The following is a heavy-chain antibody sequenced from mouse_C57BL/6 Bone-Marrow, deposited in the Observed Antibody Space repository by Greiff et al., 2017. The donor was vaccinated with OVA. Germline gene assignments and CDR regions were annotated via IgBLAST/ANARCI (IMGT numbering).Heavy chain of an antibody. CDR2: INPNYGST. V-gene: IGHV1-39*01. D-gene: IGHD1-1*01. CDR1: GYSFTDYN. J-gene: IGHJ4*01. CDR3: ARGITTVPCYYAMDD. Sequence: VQLKESGPELVKPGASVKISCKASGYSFTDYNMNWVKQSNGQSLEWIGVINPNYGSTSYNQKFKGKATLTVDQSSSTAYMQLNSLTSEDSAVYCCARGITTVPCYYAMDDWGQGTSVTVSS.